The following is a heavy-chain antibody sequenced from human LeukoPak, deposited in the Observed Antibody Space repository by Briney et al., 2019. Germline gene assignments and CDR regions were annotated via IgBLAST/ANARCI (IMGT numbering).Heavy chain of an antibody. CDR3: AIRARYCIGGSCYGLAAFDI. V-gene: IGHV5-51*01. CDR2: IYPGDSGT. J-gene: IGHJ3*02. Sequence: AESLKIFSWGSAYSFTSYWIGCLRQMAGKSLEWMGIIYPGDSGTRYSPSFQDQVTITADKSISTAYLQLSSIKASDTAAYYYAIRARYCIGGSCYGLAAFDIWGQGTMVTVSS. CDR1: AYSFTSYW. D-gene: IGHD2-15*01.